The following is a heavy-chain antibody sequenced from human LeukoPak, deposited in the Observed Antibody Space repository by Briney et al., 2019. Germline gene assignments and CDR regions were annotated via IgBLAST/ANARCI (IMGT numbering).Heavy chain of an antibody. D-gene: IGHD3-10*01. CDR3: ARLVLWFGEPPCLDV. CDR1: GGSISIGGYS. J-gene: IGHJ6*02. CDR2: IYHSGST. V-gene: IGHV4-30-2*01. Sequence: KPSQTLSLTCAVSGGSISIGGYSWRWVRQPPGKGLEWIGYIYHSGSTHYHPALKSRVTISVDRSKNQFSPKLRSVTAADTAVYYCARLVLWFGEPPCLDVWGQGTTVTVSS.